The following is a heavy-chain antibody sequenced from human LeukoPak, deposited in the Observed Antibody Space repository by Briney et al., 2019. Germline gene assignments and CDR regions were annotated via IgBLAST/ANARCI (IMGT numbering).Heavy chain of an antibody. CDR3: AKVGGSDIVLMVYAIPLDY. D-gene: IGHD2-8*01. V-gene: IGHV3-23*01. Sequence: GGSLRLSCAASGFTFSSYAMSWVRQAPGKGLEWVSAISGSGGSTYYADSVKGRFTISRDNSKNTLYLQMNSLRAEDTAVYYCAKVGGSDIVLMVYAIPLDYWGQGTLVTVSS. CDR1: GFTFSSYA. CDR2: ISGSGGST. J-gene: IGHJ4*02.